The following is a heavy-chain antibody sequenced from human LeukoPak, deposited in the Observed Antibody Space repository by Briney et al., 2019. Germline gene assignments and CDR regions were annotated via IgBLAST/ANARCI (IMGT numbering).Heavy chain of an antibody. CDR2: ISSSSSTI. J-gene: IGHJ4*02. V-gene: IGHV3-48*01. CDR3: ARDRHMGWYFDSNFDY. Sequence: GGSLRLSCAASGFTFSSCSMNWVRQAPGKGLEWVSYISSSSSTIYYADSVKGRFTISRDNAKNSLYLQMNSLRAEDTAVYYCARDRHMGWYFDSNFDYWGQGTLVTVSS. CDR1: GFTFSSCS. D-gene: IGHD3-9*01.